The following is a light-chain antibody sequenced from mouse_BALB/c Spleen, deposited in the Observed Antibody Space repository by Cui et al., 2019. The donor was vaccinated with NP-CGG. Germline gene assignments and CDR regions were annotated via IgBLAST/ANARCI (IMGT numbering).Light chain of an antibody. CDR1: TGAVTTSNY. J-gene: IGLJ1*01. CDR2: GTN. CDR3: ALWYSNHWV. V-gene: IGLV1*01. Sequence: QALVTQQSALTTSPGETVTLTCLSSTGAVTTSNYANWVQEKPDHLFTGLIGGTNNRAPGVPARFSGSLIGDKAALTITGAQTEDEAIYFCALWYSNHWVFGGGTKLTVL.